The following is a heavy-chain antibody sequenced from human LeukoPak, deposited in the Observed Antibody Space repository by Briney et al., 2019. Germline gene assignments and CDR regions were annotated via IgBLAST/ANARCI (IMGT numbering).Heavy chain of an antibody. V-gene: IGHV3-9*01. CDR1: GFTFDDYA. CDR3: AKDIGDCSGGSCYGMDV. Sequence: PGGSLRLSCAASGFTFDDYAMHWVRQAPGKGLEWVSGISWNSGSIGYADSVKGRFTISRDNAKNSLYLQMNSLRAEDTALYYRAKDIGDCSGGSCYGMDVWGQGTTVTVSS. J-gene: IGHJ6*02. D-gene: IGHD2-15*01. CDR2: ISWNSGSI.